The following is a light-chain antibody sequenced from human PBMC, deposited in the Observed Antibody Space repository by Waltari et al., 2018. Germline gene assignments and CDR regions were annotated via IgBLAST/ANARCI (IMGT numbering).Light chain of an antibody. V-gene: IGLV2-14*01. Sequence: QSALTQPASVSGSPGQSITISCTGTSSDVGGYNYVSWYQQHPGKAPKLMIYEVSTRPSGVSNRFSGSKSGNTASLTISGLQAEDEADYYCNSFTSSTTLYVFGGGTKVTVL. J-gene: IGLJ1*01. CDR2: EVS. CDR3: NSFTSSTTLYV. CDR1: SSDVGGYNY.